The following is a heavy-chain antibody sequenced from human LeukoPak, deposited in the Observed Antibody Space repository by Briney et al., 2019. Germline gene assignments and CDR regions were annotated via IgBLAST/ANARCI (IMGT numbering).Heavy chain of an antibody. CDR3: ARIAVAGKGVDYYYGMDV. J-gene: IGHJ6*02. CDR2: TYYRSKWYN. V-gene: IGHV6-1*01. D-gene: IGHD6-19*01. CDR1: GDSVSSNSAA. Sequence: SQTLSLTCAISGDSVSSNSAAWNWIRQSPSRGLERLGRTYYRSKWYNDYAVSVKSRITINPDTSKNQFSLQLNSVTPEDTAVYYCARIAVAGKGVDYYYGMDVWGQGTTVTVSS.